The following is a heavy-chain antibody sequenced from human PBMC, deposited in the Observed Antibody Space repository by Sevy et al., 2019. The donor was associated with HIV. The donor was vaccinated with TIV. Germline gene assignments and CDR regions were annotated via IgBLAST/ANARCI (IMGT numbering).Heavy chain of an antibody. D-gene: IGHD2-2*01. J-gene: IGHJ3*02. V-gene: IGHV3-23*01. CDR3: ARRDCTITSCHRGDAFDI. Sequence: GGSLRLSCAASGFTFSSYALNWVRQAPGKGLEWVSTIYGSRGVTYYADYVKGRFTISRDNSKNTLYLQMNSLRAEDTAVYYCARRDCTITSCHRGDAFDIWGQGTMVTVSS. CDR2: IYGSRGVT. CDR1: GFTFSSYA.